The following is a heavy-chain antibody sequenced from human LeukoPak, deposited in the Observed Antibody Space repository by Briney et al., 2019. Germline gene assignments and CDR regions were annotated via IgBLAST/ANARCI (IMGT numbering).Heavy chain of an antibody. D-gene: IGHD3-22*01. Sequence: PGGSLRLSCAASGFTVSSNYTSWVRQAPGKGLEWVSVIYSGGSTYYADSVKGRFTISRDNSKNTLYLQMNSLRAEDTAVYYCARDHGYYDSSGYLFDIWGQGTMVTVSS. CDR3: ARDHGYYDSSGYLFDI. CDR1: GFTVSSNY. V-gene: IGHV3-53*01. CDR2: IYSGGST. J-gene: IGHJ3*02.